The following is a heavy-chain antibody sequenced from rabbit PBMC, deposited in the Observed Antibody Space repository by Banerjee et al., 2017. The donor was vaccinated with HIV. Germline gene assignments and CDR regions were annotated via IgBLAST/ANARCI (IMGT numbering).Heavy chain of an antibody. CDR1: GIDFSSGYD. CDR2: VYTGGSGST. V-gene: IGHV1S40*01. CDR3: ARDPPDGAGYNYNL. J-gene: IGHJ4*01. Sequence: QQLVESGGGLVKPGASLTLTCTASGIDFSSGYDMCWVRQAPGKGLEWIGYVYTGGSGSTWYATWVNGRFTISKTSSTTVTLQMTSLTAADTATYFCARDPPDGAGYNYNLWGQGTLVTDS. D-gene: IGHD7-1*01.